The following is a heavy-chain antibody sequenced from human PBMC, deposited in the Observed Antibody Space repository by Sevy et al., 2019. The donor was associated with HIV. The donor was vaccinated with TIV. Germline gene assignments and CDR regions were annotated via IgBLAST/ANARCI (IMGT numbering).Heavy chain of an antibody. J-gene: IGHJ4*02. D-gene: IGHD6-6*01. Sequence: GGSLRLSCAASGFTFSSYSMNWVRQAPGKGLEWVSSISSSSSYIYYADSVKGRFTISRDNAENSLYLQMNSLRAEDTAVYYCASGSEMYSSSGAQDYWGQGTLVTVSS. V-gene: IGHV3-21*01. CDR3: ASGSEMYSSSGAQDY. CDR2: ISSSSSYI. CDR1: GFTFSSYS.